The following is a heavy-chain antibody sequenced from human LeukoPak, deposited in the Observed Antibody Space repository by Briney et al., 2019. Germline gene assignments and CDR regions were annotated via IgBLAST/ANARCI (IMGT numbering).Heavy chain of an antibody. J-gene: IGHJ4*02. CDR3: ANGPSGSAISFDY. CDR1: RFTFRRYA. CDR2: ISGSGNHT. Sequence: PGGSLRLSCAASRFTFRRYAMSWVRQAPGKGLEWVSSISGSGNHTYYADSVKGRFTISRDSSKNTLYLQMNSLRDEDTAIYYCANGPSGSAISFDYWGQGTLVTVSS. D-gene: IGHD5-18*01. V-gene: IGHV3-23*01.